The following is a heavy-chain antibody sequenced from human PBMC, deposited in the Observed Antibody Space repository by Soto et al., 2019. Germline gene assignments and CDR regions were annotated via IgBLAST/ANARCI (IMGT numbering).Heavy chain of an antibody. Sequence: SETLSLTCSVSCYSISNSRFYWALIRQPPGEELEWIGSIYHTGNAYYNPSLKSRVTISVDTSKNQFSLKLTSVTAADAALYYCARDFFDSSDYTTNWFDPWGQGTLVTVS. CDR1: CYSISNSRFY. D-gene: IGHD3-22*01. CDR3: ARDFFDSSDYTTNWFDP. V-gene: IGHV4-39*01. J-gene: IGHJ5*02. CDR2: IYHTGNA.